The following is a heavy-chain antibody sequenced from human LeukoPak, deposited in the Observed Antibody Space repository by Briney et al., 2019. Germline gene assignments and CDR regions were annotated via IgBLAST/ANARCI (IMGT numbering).Heavy chain of an antibody. D-gene: IGHD6-13*01. CDR1: GFTFSSYW. Sequence: AGGSLRLSCAASGFTFSSYWMSWVRQAPGKGLEWVANIKQGGSEKYYVDSVKGRFTISRDNAKNSLYLQMNSLRAEDTAVYYCARDLMGIAYRGAFYYWGQGTLVTVSS. CDR3: ARDLMGIAYRGAFYY. V-gene: IGHV3-7*01. J-gene: IGHJ4*02. CDR2: IKQGGSEK.